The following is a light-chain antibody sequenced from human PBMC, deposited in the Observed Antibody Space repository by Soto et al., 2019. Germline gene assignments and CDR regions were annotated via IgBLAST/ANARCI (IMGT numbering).Light chain of an antibody. V-gene: IGKV3-20*01. CDR3: QQYGSAPEI. CDR1: QSVRNNY. CDR2: AAS. J-gene: IGKJ1*01. Sequence: EMVLTQSPGTLSLSPGERATLSCRASQSVRNNYVAWYQQKPGQAPRLLIYAASSRATGIPDRISGSGSGTDFTLTISRLEPEDFAVYYCQQYGSAPEIFGQGTKV.